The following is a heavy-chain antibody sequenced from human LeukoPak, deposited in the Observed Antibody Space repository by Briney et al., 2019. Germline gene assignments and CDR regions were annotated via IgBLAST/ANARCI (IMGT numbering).Heavy chain of an antibody. J-gene: IGHJ4*02. CDR2: ISSSSSYI. CDR1: GFTFSSYS. D-gene: IGHD3-10*01. V-gene: IGHV3-21*01. CDR3: ARDYYGSGSYDY. Sequence: GGSLRLSCAASGFTFSSYSMNWVRQAQGKGLEWVSSISSSSSYIYYADSVKGRFTISRDNAKNSLYLQMNSLRAEDTAVYYCARDYYGSGSYDYWGQGTLVTVSS.